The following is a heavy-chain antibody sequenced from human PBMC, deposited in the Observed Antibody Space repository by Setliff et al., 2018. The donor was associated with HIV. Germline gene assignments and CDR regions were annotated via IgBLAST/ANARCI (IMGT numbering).Heavy chain of an antibody. Sequence: ASVKVSCKATGYIIVGYKMNRVRQVPGQGLEWIGRISPNNGAAEYAPRFQGRARMTLDTSISTAYLEIPSLTSDDAAVYYCARPRVFDSFDVWGQGTMVTVSS. J-gene: IGHJ3*01. V-gene: IGHV1-2*06. CDR3: ARPRVFDSFDV. CDR1: GYIIVGYK. CDR2: ISPNNGAA.